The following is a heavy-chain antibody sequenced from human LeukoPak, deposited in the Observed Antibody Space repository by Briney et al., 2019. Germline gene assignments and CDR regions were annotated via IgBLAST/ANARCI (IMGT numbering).Heavy chain of an antibody. CDR2: ISGSGGST. V-gene: IGHV3-23*01. D-gene: IGHD6-19*01. CDR1: GFTFSSYA. J-gene: IGHJ4*02. CDR3: AKDAPEGVAVAGTLDY. Sequence: GGSLRLSCAASGFTFSSYAMSWVRQAPGKGLEWVSAISGSGGSTYYADSVKGRFTISRDNSKNTLYLQMNSLRAEDTAVYYCAKDAPEGVAVAGTLDYWGQGTLVTVSS.